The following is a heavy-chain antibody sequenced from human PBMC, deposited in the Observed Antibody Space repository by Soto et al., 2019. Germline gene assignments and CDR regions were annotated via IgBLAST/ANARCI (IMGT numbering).Heavy chain of an antibody. Sequence: EVHLLESGGGLLQPGGSLRLSCVASGFTFRTYAVAWIRQAPGKGLEWGSVIGADGDSIQYADPVEGRFTISRDNSQSSLYLQMNSLRAEDTAVYYCAKYSTTAASRYFDLWGQGTLVTVAS. CDR2: IGADGDSI. V-gene: IGHV3-23*01. J-gene: IGHJ4*02. CDR3: AKYSTTAASRYFDL. D-gene: IGHD1-1*01. CDR1: GFTFRTYA.